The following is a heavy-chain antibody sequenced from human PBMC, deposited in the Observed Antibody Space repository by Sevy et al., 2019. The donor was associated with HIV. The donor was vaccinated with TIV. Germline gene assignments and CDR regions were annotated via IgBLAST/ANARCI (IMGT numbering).Heavy chain of an antibody. CDR3: ARSGPSWYSGSYYVGAFDI. J-gene: IGHJ3*02. V-gene: IGHV3-33*01. Sequence: GESLKISCAASGFTFSSYGMHWVRQAPGKGLEWVAVIWYDGSNKYYADSVKGRFTISRDNSKNTLYLQMNSLRAEDTAVYYCARSGPSWYSGSYYVGAFDIWGQGTMVTVSS. CDR2: IWYDGSNK. CDR1: GFTFSSYG. D-gene: IGHD1-26*01.